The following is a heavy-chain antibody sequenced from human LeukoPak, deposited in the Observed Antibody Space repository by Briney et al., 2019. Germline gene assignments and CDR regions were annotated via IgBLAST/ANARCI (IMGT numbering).Heavy chain of an antibody. Sequence: SQTLSLTCVISGDSVVSNSTACNWIRQSPSRGLEWLGRTYYRSKWCTDYAVSVKSRITINPDTSKNQFSLQLNSVTPEDTAVYYCARGGQGDGYSADEAFDLWGQGTMVTVS. V-gene: IGHV6-1*01. CDR1: GDSVVSNSTA. CDR3: ARGGQGDGYSADEAFDL. D-gene: IGHD5-24*01. J-gene: IGHJ3*01. CDR2: TYYRSKWCT.